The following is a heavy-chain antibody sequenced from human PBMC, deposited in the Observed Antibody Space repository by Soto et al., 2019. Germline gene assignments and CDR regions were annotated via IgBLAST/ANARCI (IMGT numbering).Heavy chain of an antibody. CDR3: GRVWNVGRFDY. D-gene: IGHD1-1*01. Sequence: AGGSLRLSCAASGFTFSNYWMTWVRQAPGKGLEWVASINQNGGAMHYVDSVKGRFTVSRDNAKNSLYLQVNSLRAEDTAVFYCGRVWNVGRFDYWGQGTLVSVSS. CDR1: GFTFSNYW. V-gene: IGHV3-7*01. CDR2: INQNGGAM. J-gene: IGHJ4*02.